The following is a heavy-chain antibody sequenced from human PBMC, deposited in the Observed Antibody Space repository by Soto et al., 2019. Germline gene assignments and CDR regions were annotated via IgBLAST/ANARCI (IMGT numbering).Heavy chain of an antibody. CDR2: ISTDNGNT. CDR3: ARWAYAGGDWYFGSLDT. D-gene: IGHD6-19*01. Sequence: QVQLVQSGAEVKKPGASVKVSCKASGYTFNNFGISWVRQAPGQGLEWMGWISTDNGNTNYAQKLEGRVTMTTDTYTTTAYMELRSLRLDDTAVYYCARWAYAGGDWYFGSLDTWGQGTLVTVST. CDR1: GYTFNNFG. J-gene: IGHJ3*01. V-gene: IGHV1-18*01.